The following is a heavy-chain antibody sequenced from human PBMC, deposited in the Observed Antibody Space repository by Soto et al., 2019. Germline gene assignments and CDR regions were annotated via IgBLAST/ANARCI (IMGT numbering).Heavy chain of an antibody. CDR3: ARGRPYGMDV. V-gene: IGHV3-74*01. CDR2: IDSDGSST. CDR1: GFTFGSYW. Sequence: EVQLMESGGGLVQPGGSLRVSCAASGFTFGSYWMNWVRQAPGKGLVWVSRIDSDGSSTTYADSVKGRFTTSRDNAKNTLYVQMSSLRVEDTAVYYCARGRPYGMDVWGQGTTVTVSS. J-gene: IGHJ6*02.